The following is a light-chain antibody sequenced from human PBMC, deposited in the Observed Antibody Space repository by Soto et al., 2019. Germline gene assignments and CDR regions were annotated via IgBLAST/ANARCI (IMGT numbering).Light chain of an antibody. CDR3: QQYDSDSST. V-gene: IGKV1-5*03. CDR2: EAS. J-gene: IGKJ2*01. CDR1: QSINNW. Sequence: DIQMTQSPSTLSVSVGDRVTITCRASQSINNWLAWYQQKPGKAPKLLIYEASSLLSGVPSRFSGSGSGTEFTLTIISLQPYDFADYYCQQYDSDSSTFGQGTKLDI.